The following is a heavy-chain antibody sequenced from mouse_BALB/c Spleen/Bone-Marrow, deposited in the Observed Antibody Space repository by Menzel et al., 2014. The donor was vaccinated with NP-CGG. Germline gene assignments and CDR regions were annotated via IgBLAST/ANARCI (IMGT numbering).Heavy chain of an antibody. CDR1: GFTFSSYA. CDR3: ARRTLYRYDAGAMDY. Sequence: EVQGVESGGGLVKPVGSLKLSCAASGFTFSSYAMSWVRQTPEKRLEWVATISSGGSYTYYPDSVKGRFTISRDNAKNTLYLQMSSLRSEDTAMYYCARRTLYRYDAGAMDYWGQGTSVTVSS. J-gene: IGHJ4*01. V-gene: IGHV5-9-3*01. D-gene: IGHD2-14*01. CDR2: ISSGGSYT.